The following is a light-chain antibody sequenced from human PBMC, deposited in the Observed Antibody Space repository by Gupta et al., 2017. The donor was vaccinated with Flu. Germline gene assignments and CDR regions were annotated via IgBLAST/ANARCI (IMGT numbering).Light chain of an antibody. CDR1: QSVSRY. V-gene: IGKV3-20*01. Sequence: PGTLSWSPGERATLSCRASQSVSRYINWYQQRPGQAPGLLIYGSSSRATGIPDRFSGSGSGTEFTLTISRREPEDFAVYYCQHEDSSPWTFGQGTKVEIK. J-gene: IGKJ1*01. CDR2: GSS. CDR3: QHEDSSPWT.